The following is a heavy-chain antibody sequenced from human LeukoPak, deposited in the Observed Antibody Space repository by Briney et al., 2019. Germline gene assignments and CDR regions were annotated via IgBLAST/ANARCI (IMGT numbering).Heavy chain of an antibody. Sequence: GRSLRLSCAASGFTFSSYGVHWVRQAPGKGLEWVAVISYDGSNKYYADSVKGRFTISRDNSKNTLYLQMNSLRAEDTAVYYCAKSGVLRYFDWLFDYWGQGTLVTVSS. CDR1: GFTFSSYG. J-gene: IGHJ4*02. CDR2: ISYDGSNK. V-gene: IGHV3-30*18. D-gene: IGHD3-9*01. CDR3: AKSGVLRYFDWLFDY.